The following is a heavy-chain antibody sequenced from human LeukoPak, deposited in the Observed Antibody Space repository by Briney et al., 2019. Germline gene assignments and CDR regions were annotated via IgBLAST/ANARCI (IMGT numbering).Heavy chain of an antibody. CDR1: GFTFSDYY. CDR3: ARRNAYCSSTSCSRASYFYYGMDV. Sequence: SGGYLRLSCAASGFTFSDYYMSWIRHIPGKGLEWISYISASDSTTYYADSVKGRFTISRDNTKNALYLQMNSLRAEDTAVYYCARRNAYCSSTSCSRASYFYYGMDVWGQGTTVTVSS. CDR2: ISASDSTT. D-gene: IGHD2-2*01. V-gene: IGHV3-11*01. J-gene: IGHJ6*02.